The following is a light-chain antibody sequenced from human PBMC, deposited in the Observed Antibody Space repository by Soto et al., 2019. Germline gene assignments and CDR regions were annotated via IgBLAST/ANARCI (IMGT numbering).Light chain of an antibody. CDR1: SSDIGGYGY. V-gene: IGLV2-11*01. CDR2: DVS. J-gene: IGLJ3*02. Sequence: QSALTQPASVSGSLGQSITLSSTGTSSDIGGYGYVSWYQQSPGRAPKVLIFDVSKRPSGVPDRFSGSKSGNTASLTIFGLQADDEADYYCSSSGDTYTVVFGGGTKLTVL. CDR3: SSSGDTYTVV.